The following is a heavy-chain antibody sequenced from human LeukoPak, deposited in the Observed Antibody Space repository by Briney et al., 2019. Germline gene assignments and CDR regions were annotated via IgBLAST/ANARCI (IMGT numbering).Heavy chain of an antibody. CDR1: GFTFSSYA. V-gene: IGHV3-30*04. Sequence: GGSLRLSCAASGFTFSSYAMHWVRQAPGKGLEWVAVISYDGSNKYYADSVKGRFTISRDNSKNTLYLQMNSLRAEDTAVYYCARATSVFGELPHNWFDPWGQGTLVTVSS. D-gene: IGHD3-10*01. J-gene: IGHJ5*02. CDR3: ARATSVFGELPHNWFDP. CDR2: ISYDGSNK.